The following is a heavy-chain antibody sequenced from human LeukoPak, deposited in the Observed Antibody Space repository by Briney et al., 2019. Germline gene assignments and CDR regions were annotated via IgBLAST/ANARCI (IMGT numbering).Heavy chain of an antibody. CDR1: GFTFSGYA. Sequence: GGSLRLSCAASGFTFSGYAMTWVRQAPGKGLEWVSSITGSGDYTYYIDSVKGRFTISRDNSKNILYLQMNSLRGEDTALYYCAKDGLYYDGSTHVYYFDYWGQGTLVAVSS. CDR3: AKDGLYYDGSTHVYYFDY. CDR2: ITGSGDYT. D-gene: IGHD3-22*01. J-gene: IGHJ4*02. V-gene: IGHV3-23*01.